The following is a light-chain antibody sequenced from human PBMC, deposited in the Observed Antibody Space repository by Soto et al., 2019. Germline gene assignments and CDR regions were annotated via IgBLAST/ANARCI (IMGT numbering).Light chain of an antibody. Sequence: DNQLTQSPSFLAASVGDRVTITCRASQGISSYLAWYQQKPGKAPKLLIYAASTLKSGVPSRFSGSGSGTDFPLTISSLQPEHFAPYYCQQRNSYLFFGGGTKVEIK. CDR1: QGISSY. J-gene: IGKJ4*01. CDR3: QQRNSYLF. CDR2: AAS. V-gene: IGKV1-9*01.